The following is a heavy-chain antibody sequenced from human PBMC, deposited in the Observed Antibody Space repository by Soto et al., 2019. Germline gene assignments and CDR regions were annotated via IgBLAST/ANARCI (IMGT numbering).Heavy chain of an antibody. J-gene: IGHJ4*02. CDR2: IYYSGST. Sequence: PSETLSPTCTVSGGPISSSSYYWGWIRQPPGKGLEWIGSIYYSGSTYYNPSLKSRVTISVDTSKNQFSLKLSSVTAADTAVYYCARHRGGYYYGNFDYWGQGTLVTVSS. D-gene: IGHD3-22*01. CDR1: GGPISSSSYY. CDR3: ARHRGGYYYGNFDY. V-gene: IGHV4-39*01.